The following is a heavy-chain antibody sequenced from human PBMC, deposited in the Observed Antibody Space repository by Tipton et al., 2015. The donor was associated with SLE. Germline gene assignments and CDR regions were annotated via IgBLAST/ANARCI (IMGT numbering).Heavy chain of an antibody. D-gene: IGHD3-22*01. Sequence: TLSLTCTVSGGSVSSGSYYWSWIRQPPGKGLEWIGYIYYSGSTNYNPSLKSRVTISVDTSKNQFSLKVSSVTAADTAVYYCARAHGITMIVNYWGQGTLVTVSS. V-gene: IGHV4-61*01. CDR2: IYYSGST. CDR3: ARAHGITMIVNY. J-gene: IGHJ4*02. CDR1: GGSVSSGSYY.